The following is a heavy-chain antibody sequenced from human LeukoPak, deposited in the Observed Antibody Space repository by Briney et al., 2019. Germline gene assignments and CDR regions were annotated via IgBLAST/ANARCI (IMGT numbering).Heavy chain of an antibody. CDR3: ARHGHDILTGYINWFDP. CDR2: INYSGST. V-gene: IGHV4-59*08. J-gene: IGHJ5*02. CDR1: GDSISSYY. Sequence: SETLSLTCTVSGDSISSYYWSWIRQSPGKGLGWIGYINYSGSTNYNPSLKSRVTISVDTSKNQFSLRVTSVTAADTAVYYCARHGHDILTGYINWFDPWGQGTLVTVSS. D-gene: IGHD3-9*01.